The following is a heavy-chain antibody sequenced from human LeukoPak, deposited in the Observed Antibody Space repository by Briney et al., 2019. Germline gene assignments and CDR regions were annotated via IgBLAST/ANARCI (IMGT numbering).Heavy chain of an antibody. D-gene: IGHD6-13*01. CDR3: ARQPSYSSSWYYYYGMDV. CDR1: GGSISSYY. V-gene: IGHV4-4*07. J-gene: IGHJ6*02. Sequence: SETLSLTCTVSGGSISSYYWSWIRQPAGKGLEWIGRIYTSGSTNYNPSLKSRVTMSVDTSKNRFSLKLSSVTAADTAVYYCARQPSYSSSWYYYYGMDVWGQGTTVTVSS. CDR2: IYTSGST.